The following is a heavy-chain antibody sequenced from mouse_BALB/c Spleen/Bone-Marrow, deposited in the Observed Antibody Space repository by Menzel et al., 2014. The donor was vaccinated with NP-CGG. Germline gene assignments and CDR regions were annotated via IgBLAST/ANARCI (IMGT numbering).Heavy chain of an antibody. CDR3: AIAYFGNYNYYFDY. D-gene: IGHD2-10*01. J-gene: IGHJ2*01. V-gene: IGHV2-9*02. CDR2: IWAGGST. Sequence: VKLMESGPGLVAPSQSLSITCTASGFSLTSYGVHWVRQPPGKGLEWLGIIWAGGSTNYNSALMSRLSISKDNSKSQVFLKMNSLQTDDTAMYFCAIAYFGNYNYYFDYWGQGTTLTVSS. CDR1: GFSLTSYG.